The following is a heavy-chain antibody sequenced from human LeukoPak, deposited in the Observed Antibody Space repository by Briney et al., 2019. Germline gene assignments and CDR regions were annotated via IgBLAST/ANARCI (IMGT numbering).Heavy chain of an antibody. V-gene: IGHV4-59*01. Sequence: SETLSLTCTVSGGSISSYYWSWIRQPPGKGLECIGYIYYSGSTNYNPSLKNRVTISVDTSKNQFSLKLSSVTAADTAVYYCAREASELAYYYYYMDVWGKGTTVTVSS. D-gene: IGHD1-26*01. CDR1: GGSISSYY. CDR2: IYYSGST. J-gene: IGHJ6*03. CDR3: AREASELAYYYYYMDV.